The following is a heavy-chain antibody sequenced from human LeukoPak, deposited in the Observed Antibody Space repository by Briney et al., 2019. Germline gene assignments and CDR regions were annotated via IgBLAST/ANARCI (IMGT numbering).Heavy chain of an antibody. V-gene: IGHV3-23*01. J-gene: IGHJ4*02. D-gene: IGHD2-2*01. CDR2: ISGSGGSI. Sequence: GGSLRLSCTASGFTFSSYDMHWVRQAPGKGLEWVSSISGSGGSIYYADSVKGRFTISRDNSKNTLYLQMNSLRAEDTAIYYCAKDSWDIVVIPAAIFDYWGQGTLVTVSS. CDR3: AKDSWDIVVIPAAIFDY. CDR1: GFTFSSYD.